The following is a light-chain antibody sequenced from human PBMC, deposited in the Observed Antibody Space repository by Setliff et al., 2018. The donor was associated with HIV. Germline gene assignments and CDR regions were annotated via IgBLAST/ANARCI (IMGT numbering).Light chain of an antibody. V-gene: IGLV2-14*01. Sequence: QSALTQPASVSGSPGQSITISCTGTTSDVGGYNYVSWYQQHPGKAPKLIIYEVRNRPSGVSNRFSGSKSGNTVSLTISGLQAEDEADYYCSSYAITNTLSFGTGTKVTVL. J-gene: IGLJ1*01. CDR2: EVR. CDR1: TSDVGGYNY. CDR3: SSYAITNTLS.